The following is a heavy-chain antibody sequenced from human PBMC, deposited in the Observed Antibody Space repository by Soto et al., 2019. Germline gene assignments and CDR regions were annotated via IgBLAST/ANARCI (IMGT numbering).Heavy chain of an antibody. V-gene: IGHV3-30*18. CDR2: ISYDGSNK. Sequence: LRLSCAASGFTFSSYGMHWVRQAPGKGLEWVAVISYDGSNKYYADSVKGRFTISRDNSKNTLCLQMNSLRAEDTAVYYCAKEDYYDSSGYYANWFDPWGQGTLVTVSS. J-gene: IGHJ5*02. D-gene: IGHD3-22*01. CDR1: GFTFSSYG. CDR3: AKEDYYDSSGYYANWFDP.